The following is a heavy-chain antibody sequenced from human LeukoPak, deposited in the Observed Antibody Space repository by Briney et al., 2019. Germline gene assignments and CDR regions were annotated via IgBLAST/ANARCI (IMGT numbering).Heavy chain of an antibody. CDR2: IKQDGSEK. CDR3: ASHYGDYSFFDY. Sequence: GGSLRLSCAASGFTLSSYWMSWVRQAPGKGLEWVANIKQDGSEKYYVDSVKGRFTISRDNAKNSLYLQMNSLRAEDMAVYYCASHYGDYSFFDYWGQGTLVTVSS. V-gene: IGHV3-7*02. J-gene: IGHJ4*02. D-gene: IGHD4-17*01. CDR1: GFTLSSYW.